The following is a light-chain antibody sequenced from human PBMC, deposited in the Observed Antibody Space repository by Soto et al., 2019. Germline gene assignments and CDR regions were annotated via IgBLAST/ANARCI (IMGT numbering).Light chain of an antibody. CDR2: EVS. V-gene: IGLV2-8*01. CDR1: SSDVGGYNY. Sequence: QSALTQPPSASGSPGQSVTISCTGTSSDVGGYNYVSWYQQYPGKAPKLMIYEVSKRPSGVPDRFSGSKSGKTASLTVSGLLPEDEADYYCTSYAGSNNWVFGGGIKLTVL. CDR3: TSYAGSNNWV. J-gene: IGLJ3*02.